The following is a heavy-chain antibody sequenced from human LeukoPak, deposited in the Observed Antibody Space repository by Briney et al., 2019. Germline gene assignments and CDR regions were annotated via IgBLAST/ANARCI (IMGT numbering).Heavy chain of an antibody. CDR1: GYTLTELS. J-gene: IGHJ4*02. V-gene: IGHV1-24*01. Sequence: ASVKVSCKVSGYTLTELSMHWVRQAPGKGLEWMGGFDPGDGETIYAQKFQGRVTMTEDTSTDTAYMELSSLRSEDTAVYYCAADRGVTATADYWGQGTLVTVSS. CDR3: AADRGVTATADY. CDR2: FDPGDGET. D-gene: IGHD2-21*02.